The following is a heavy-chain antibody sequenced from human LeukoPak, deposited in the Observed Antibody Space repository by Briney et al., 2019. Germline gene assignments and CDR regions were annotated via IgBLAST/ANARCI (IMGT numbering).Heavy chain of an antibody. CDR3: ARGVDCSDFAFDI. J-gene: IGHJ3*02. CDR2: GST. D-gene: IGHD2-15*01. CDR1: GVSISSHC. Sequence: SETLSLTCTVSGVSISSHCWSWIRQPPRKGLEWVGGSTNHNPFLKSRVTISVDTSKNQFSLKLSSVTAADTAVYYCARGVDCSDFAFDIWGQGTMVTVSP. V-gene: IGHV4-59*11.